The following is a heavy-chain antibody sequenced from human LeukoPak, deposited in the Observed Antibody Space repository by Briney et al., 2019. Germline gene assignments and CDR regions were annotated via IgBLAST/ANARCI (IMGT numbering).Heavy chain of an antibody. CDR3: ARAVRGSSSSWFPYFDY. Sequence: PSETLSLTCTVSGGSTSSYYWSWIRQPPGKGLEWIGYIYYSGSTNYNPSLKSRVTISVDTSKNQFSLKLSSVTAADTAVYYCARAVRGSSSSWFPYFDYWAREPWSPSPQ. CDR1: GGSTSSYY. V-gene: IGHV4-59*01. CDR2: IYYSGST. J-gene: IGHJ4*02. D-gene: IGHD6-13*01.